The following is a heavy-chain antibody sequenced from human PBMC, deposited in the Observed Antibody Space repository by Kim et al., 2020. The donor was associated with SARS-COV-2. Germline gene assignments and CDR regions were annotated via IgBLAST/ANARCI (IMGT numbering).Heavy chain of an antibody. D-gene: IGHD3-22*01. CDR1: GGTFSSYA. J-gene: IGHJ4*02. Sequence: SVKVSCKASGGTFSSYAISWVRQAPGQGLEWMGGIIPIFGTANYAQKFQGRVTITADESTSTAYMELSSLRSEDTAVYYCASRGGGHYYDSSSHLIEWGQGTLVTVSS. CDR3: ASRGGGHYYDSSSHLIE. V-gene: IGHV1-69*13. CDR2: IIPIFGTA.